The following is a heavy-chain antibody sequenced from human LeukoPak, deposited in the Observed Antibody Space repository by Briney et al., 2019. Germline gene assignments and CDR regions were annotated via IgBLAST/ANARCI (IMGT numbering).Heavy chain of an antibody. CDR3: AKDVAARSNWFDP. Sequence: SGGSPRLSRAASGFTFSSYAMSWVRQAPGKGLEWVSAISGSGGSTYYADSVKGRFTISRDNSKNTLYLQMNSLRAEDTAVYYCAKDVAARSNWFDPWGQGTLVTVSS. D-gene: IGHD6-6*01. CDR2: ISGSGGST. V-gene: IGHV3-23*01. CDR1: GFTFSSYA. J-gene: IGHJ5*02.